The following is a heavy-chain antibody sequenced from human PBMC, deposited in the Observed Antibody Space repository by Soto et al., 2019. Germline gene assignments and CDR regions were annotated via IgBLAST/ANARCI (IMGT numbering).Heavy chain of an antibody. V-gene: IGHV4-30-2*01. CDR1: GGSISSGGYS. CDR3: ARARSVAGTKGWFDP. D-gene: IGHD6-19*01. J-gene: IGHJ5*02. Sequence: KTSETLSLTCAVSGGSISSGGYSWSWIRQPPGKGLEWIGYIYHSGSTYYNPSLKSRVTISVDRSKNQFSLKLSSVTAADTAVYYCARARSVAGTKGWFDPWGQGTLVTVS. CDR2: IYHSGST.